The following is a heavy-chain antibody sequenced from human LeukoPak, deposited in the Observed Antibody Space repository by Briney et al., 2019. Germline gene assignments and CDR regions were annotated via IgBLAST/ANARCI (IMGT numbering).Heavy chain of an antibody. J-gene: IGHJ4*02. D-gene: IGHD1-26*01. CDR2: IIPIFGTA. CDR3: AGTNIVGATGFDY. Sequence: GASVNVSYKASGGTFSSYAISWVRQAPGQGLEWMGGIIPIFGTANYAQKFQGRVTITADKSTSTAYMELSSLRSEDTAVYYCAGTNIVGATGFDYWGQGTLVTVSS. V-gene: IGHV1-69*06. CDR1: GGTFSSYA.